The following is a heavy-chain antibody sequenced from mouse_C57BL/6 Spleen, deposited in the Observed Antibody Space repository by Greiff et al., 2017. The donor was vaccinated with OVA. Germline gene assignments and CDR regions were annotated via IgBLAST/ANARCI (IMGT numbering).Heavy chain of an antibody. CDR3: ARELDYYFDY. CDR1: GFSLTSYG. V-gene: IGHV2-2*01. Sequence: VQLQQSGPGLVQPSQSLSITCTVSGFSLTSYGVHWVRQSPGKGLEWLGVIWSGGSTDYNAAFISRLSISKDNSKSQVFFKMNSLQADDTAIYYCARELDYYFDYWGQGTTLTVSS. J-gene: IGHJ2*01. CDR2: IWSGGST.